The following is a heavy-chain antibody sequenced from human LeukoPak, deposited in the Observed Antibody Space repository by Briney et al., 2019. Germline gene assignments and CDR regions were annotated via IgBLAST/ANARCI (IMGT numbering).Heavy chain of an antibody. CDR2: TSDDGTKT. CDR3: ARRDNFEY. Sequence: PGRSLRLSCAASGFTFSSYGMHWVRQAPGKGLEWLAGTSDDGTKTYYAQSVKGRFTISRDNSKNMLFLQMNSLRSEDTAIYYCARRDNFEYWGQGTLVTVSS. J-gene: IGHJ4*02. CDR1: GFTFSSYG. V-gene: IGHV3-30*19. D-gene: IGHD2-15*01.